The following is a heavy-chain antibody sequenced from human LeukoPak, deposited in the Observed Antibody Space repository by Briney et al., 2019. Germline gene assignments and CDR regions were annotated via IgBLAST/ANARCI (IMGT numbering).Heavy chain of an antibody. CDR3: AKEPRGAIYYYGMDV. CDR2: ISWNSGSI. V-gene: IGHV3-9*01. Sequence: GRSLRLSCAASGFTFDDYAMYWVRQAPGKGLEWVSGISWNSGSIGYADSVKGRFTISRDNAKNSLYLQMNSLRAEDTALYYCAKEPRGAIYYYGMDVWGQGTTVTVSS. CDR1: GFTFDDYA. J-gene: IGHJ6*02. D-gene: IGHD1-26*01.